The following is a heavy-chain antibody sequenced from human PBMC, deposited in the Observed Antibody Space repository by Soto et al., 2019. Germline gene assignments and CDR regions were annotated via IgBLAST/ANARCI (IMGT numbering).Heavy chain of an antibody. CDR2: IYYSGST. Sequence: PSETLSLTCTVSGGSISSYYWSWIRQPPGKGLEWIGYIYYSGSTNYNPSLKSRVTISVDTSKNQFSLKLSSVTAADTAVYYSARGGYFDWLLTEPNAFDYWGQGTLVTVSS. V-gene: IGHV4-59*01. CDR3: ARGGYFDWLLTEPNAFDY. J-gene: IGHJ4*02. D-gene: IGHD3-9*01. CDR1: GGSISSYY.